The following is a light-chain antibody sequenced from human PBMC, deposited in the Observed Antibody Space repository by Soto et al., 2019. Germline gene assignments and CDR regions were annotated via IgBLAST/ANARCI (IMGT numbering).Light chain of an antibody. V-gene: IGLV2-8*01. CDR2: EVS. CDR3: SSYAGSSNV. CDR1: SSDVGGYNY. Sequence: QPALTQPRSASGSPGQSVAIPCTRTSSDVGGYNYGSRYQQHPGKAVNLMIYEVSKPPSGVPDRFSGSKSGNTASLTVSRLQAEDEADYYCSSYAGSSNVFGTGTKVTVL. J-gene: IGLJ1*01.